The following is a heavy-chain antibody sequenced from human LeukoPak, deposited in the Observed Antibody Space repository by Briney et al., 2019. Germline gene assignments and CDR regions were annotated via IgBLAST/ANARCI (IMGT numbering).Heavy chain of an antibody. V-gene: IGHV3-21*01. CDR3: ARSRSGYYEDY. D-gene: IGHD3-22*01. CDR1: GFIFNTFG. J-gene: IGHJ4*02. Sequence: GGSLRLSCSASGFIFNTFGMNWVRQAPGKGLEWVSSITSTTTYTYYADSVKGRFTISRDNAKNSLFLQMNSLRAEDTAVYYCARSRSGYYEDYWGQGTLVTASS. CDR2: ITSTTTYT.